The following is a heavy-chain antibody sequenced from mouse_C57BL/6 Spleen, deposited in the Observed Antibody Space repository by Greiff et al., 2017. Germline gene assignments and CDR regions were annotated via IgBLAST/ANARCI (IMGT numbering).Heavy chain of an antibody. CDR2: IDPETGGT. J-gene: IGHJ2*01. CDR1: GYTFTDYE. CDR3: TRHGTEDYFDD. V-gene: IGHV1-15*01. Sequence: QVQLQQSGAELVRPGASVTLSCKASGYTFTDYEMHWVKQTPVHGLEWIGAIDPETGGTAYNQKFKGKAILTADKSSSTAYMELRSLTSEDSAVYYCTRHGTEDYFDDWGKGTTLTVSS. D-gene: IGHD1-1*01.